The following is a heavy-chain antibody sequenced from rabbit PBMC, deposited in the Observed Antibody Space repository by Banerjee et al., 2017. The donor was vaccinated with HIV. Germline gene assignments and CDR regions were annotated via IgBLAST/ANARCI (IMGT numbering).Heavy chain of an antibody. CDR1: GIDFSSDG. D-gene: IGHD6-1*01. CDR2: IYTSSGST. Sequence: QEQLVESGGGLVTLGGSLKLSCEASGIDFSSDGINWVRQAPGKGLELIACIYTSSGSTWYASWVNGRFTISSDNAQNTVDLQMNSLTAADTATYFCASTPYAGYGGVAYAWGYYGMDP. V-gene: IGHV1S43*01. CDR3: ASTPYAGYGGVAYAWGYYGMDP. J-gene: IGHJ6*02.